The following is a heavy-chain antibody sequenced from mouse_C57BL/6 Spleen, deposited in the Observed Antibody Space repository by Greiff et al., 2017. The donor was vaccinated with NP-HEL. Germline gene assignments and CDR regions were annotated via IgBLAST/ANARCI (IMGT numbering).Heavy chain of an antibody. V-gene: IGHV1-15*01. CDR2: IDPETGGT. CDR3: TRYLYSNFFAY. Sequence: VKLQQSGAELVRPGASVTLSCKASGYTFTDYEMHWVKQTPVHGLEWIGAIDPETGGTAYNQKFKGKAILTADKSSSTAYMELRSLTSEDSAVYYCTRYLYSNFFAYWGQGTLVTVSA. D-gene: IGHD2-5*01. CDR1: GYTFTDYE. J-gene: IGHJ3*01.